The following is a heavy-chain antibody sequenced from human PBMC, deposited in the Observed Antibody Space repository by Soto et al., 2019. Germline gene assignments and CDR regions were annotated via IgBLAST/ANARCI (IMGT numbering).Heavy chain of an antibody. CDR2: IGTAGDT. J-gene: IGHJ6*02. CDR1: GFTFSTYD. V-gene: IGHV3-13*01. Sequence: EAQLVESGGGLVQPGGSLRLSCAASGFTFSTYDMHWVRQTTGEGLEWVSTIGTAGDTHYPDSVKGRFTISRENAKNSLYPQMNRPRAGDTAVYYCARQSRRPHSYFALAVWGQGTTVTVSS. CDR3: ARQSRRPHSYFALAV.